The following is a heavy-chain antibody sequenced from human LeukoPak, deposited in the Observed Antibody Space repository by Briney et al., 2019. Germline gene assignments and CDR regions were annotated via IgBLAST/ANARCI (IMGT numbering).Heavy chain of an antibody. D-gene: IGHD6-6*01. Sequence: GGSLRLSCAASGFTVSSNYMSWVRQAPGKGLEWVSVIYSGGSTYYADYVKGRFTISRDNSKSTLYLQMNSLRAEDTAVYYCARLSGSSSSYYYYYYYMDVWGKGTTVTVSS. CDR3: ARLSGSSSSYYYYYYYMDV. J-gene: IGHJ6*03. CDR1: GFTVSSNY. CDR2: IYSGGST. V-gene: IGHV3-66*02.